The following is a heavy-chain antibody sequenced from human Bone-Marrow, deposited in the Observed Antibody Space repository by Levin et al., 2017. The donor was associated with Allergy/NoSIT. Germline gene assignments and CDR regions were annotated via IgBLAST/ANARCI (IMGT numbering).Heavy chain of an antibody. CDR1: GFTFGDYA. CDR3: TRDFATGWEGVVVVVAATPWYNWFDP. D-gene: IGHD2-15*01. J-gene: IGHJ5*02. Sequence: GGSLRLSCTASGFTFGDYAMSWFRQAPGKGLEWVGFIRSKAYGGTTEYAASVKGRFTISRDDSKSIAYLQMNSLKTEDTAVYYCTRDFATGWEGVVVVVAATPWYNWFDPWGQGTLVTVSS. V-gene: IGHV3-49*03. CDR2: IRSKAYGGTT.